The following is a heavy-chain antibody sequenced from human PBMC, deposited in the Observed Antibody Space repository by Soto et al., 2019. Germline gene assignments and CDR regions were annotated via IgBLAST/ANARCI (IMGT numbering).Heavy chain of an antibody. J-gene: IGHJ4*02. Sequence: GSLRLSCAASGFTFSSYSMNWVRQAPGKGLEWVSSISSSSSYIYYADSVKGRFTISRDNAKNSLYLQMNSLRAEDTAVYYCARDRDQQQLVDYWGQGTLVTVSS. CDR3: ARDRDQQQLVDY. V-gene: IGHV3-21*01. CDR2: ISSSSSYI. D-gene: IGHD6-13*01. CDR1: GFTFSSYS.